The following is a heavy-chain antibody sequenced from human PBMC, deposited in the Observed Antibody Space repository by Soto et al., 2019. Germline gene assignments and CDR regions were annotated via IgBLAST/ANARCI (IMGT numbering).Heavy chain of an antibody. CDR3: AAVAAAGGGY. Sequence: ASVKASCKASGVTFTSCAVQCVRQARGQRLEWIGWLVAGSGNKNYAQKFQERVPLTRDMSTSTAYMELSSLRSEDTAVDYCAAVAAAGGGYWGQGTSVTVSS. D-gene: IGHD6-13*01. CDR1: GVTFTSCA. J-gene: IGHJ4*02. V-gene: IGHV1-58*01. CDR2: LVAGSGNK.